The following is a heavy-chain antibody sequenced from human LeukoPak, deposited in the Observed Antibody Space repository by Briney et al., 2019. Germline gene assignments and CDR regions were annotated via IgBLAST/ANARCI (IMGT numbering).Heavy chain of an antibody. CDR2: ISYSGST. Sequence: SETLSLTCTVSSGSISSGDCYWSWIGQPPGKGLEWIGYISYSGSTYYNPSLKSRVAISVDTSKNQFSLKLSSVTAADTAVYYCARVYDSSAYYGYYFDYWGQGTLVTVSS. CDR1: SGSISSGDCY. J-gene: IGHJ4*02. V-gene: IGHV4-30-4*01. D-gene: IGHD3-22*01. CDR3: ARVYDSSAYYGYYFDY.